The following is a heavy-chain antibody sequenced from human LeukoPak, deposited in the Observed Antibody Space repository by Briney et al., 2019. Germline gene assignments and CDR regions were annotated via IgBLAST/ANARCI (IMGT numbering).Heavy chain of an antibody. Sequence: GGSLRLSCAASGFTFSSYAMHWVRQAPGKGLEWVAVISYDGSNKYYADSVKGRLTISRDNSKSTLYLQMNSLRAEDTAVYYCARARYCSSASCSGFDPWGQGTLVTVSS. CDR1: GFTFSSYA. CDR2: ISYDGSNK. D-gene: IGHD2-2*01. CDR3: ARARYCSSASCSGFDP. J-gene: IGHJ5*02. V-gene: IGHV3-30*14.